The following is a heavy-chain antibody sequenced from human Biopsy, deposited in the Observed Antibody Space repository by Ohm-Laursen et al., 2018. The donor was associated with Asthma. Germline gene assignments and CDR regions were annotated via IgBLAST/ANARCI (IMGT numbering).Heavy chain of an antibody. V-gene: IGHV3-30-3*01. Sequence: SLRLSCAASGFTFGTYAMHWVRQAPGKGLEWVAGIFFDGSNKYYADSVKGRFTISRDNSKDTLYLQVNSLRGDDTAVYYCARDVMEWYLPAFDFWGQGTLVTVSS. J-gene: IGHJ4*02. CDR3: ARDVMEWYLPAFDF. CDR1: GFTFGTYA. CDR2: IFFDGSNK. D-gene: IGHD3-3*01.